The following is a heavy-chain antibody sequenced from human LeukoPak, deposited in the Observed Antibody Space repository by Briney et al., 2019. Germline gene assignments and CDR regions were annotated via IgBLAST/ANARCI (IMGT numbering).Heavy chain of an antibody. CDR1: GFTFSSYS. CDR2: ISSSSSYI. Sequence: TGGSLRLSCAASGFTFSSYSMNWVRQAPGKGLEWVSSISSSSSYIYYADSVKGRFTISRDNAKNSLYLQMNSLRAEDTAVYYCARGSYGDPVDYWGQGTLVTVSS. D-gene: IGHD4-17*01. V-gene: IGHV3-21*01. J-gene: IGHJ4*02. CDR3: ARGSYGDPVDY.